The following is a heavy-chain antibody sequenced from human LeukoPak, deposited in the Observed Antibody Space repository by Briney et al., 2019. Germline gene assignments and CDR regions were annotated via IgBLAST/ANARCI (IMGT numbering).Heavy chain of an antibody. D-gene: IGHD3-10*01. CDR3: AKNSGAGYYFYMDV. CDR2: IYSGGST. V-gene: IGHV3-53*01. CDR1: GFTVSSNY. Sequence: PGGSLRLSCAASGFTVSSNYMSWVRQAPGKGLEWVSVIYSGGSTYYADSVKGRFTISRDNAKNSLYLQMNSLRAEDTALYHCAKNSGAGYYFYMDVWGKGTTVAISS. J-gene: IGHJ6*03.